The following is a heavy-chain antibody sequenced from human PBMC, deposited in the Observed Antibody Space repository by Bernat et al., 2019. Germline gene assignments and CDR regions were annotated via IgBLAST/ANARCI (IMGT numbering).Heavy chain of an antibody. CDR2: IYNSGTT. D-gene: IGHD2/OR15-2a*01. CDR1: GGSIRSDY. J-gene: IGHJ4*02. CDR3: ARHNRSYGMDD. V-gene: IGHV4-59*08. Sequence: QLQLQESGPGLVKASETLSLTCTVSGGSIRSDYWSWIRQPPGKGLERIGYIYNSGTTNYNPSIKRRVTISVDTSKSQFSLKLSSVTAADTAGYYCARHNRSYGMDDWGQGTPVTVSS.